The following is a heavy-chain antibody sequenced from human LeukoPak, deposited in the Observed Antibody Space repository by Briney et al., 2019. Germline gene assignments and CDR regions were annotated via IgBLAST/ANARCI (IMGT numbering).Heavy chain of an antibody. J-gene: IGHJ6*04. Sequence: SETLSLTCAVSGYSISSGYYWGWIRQPPGQGLEWIGSIYHSGSTYYNPSLKSRVTISVDTSKNQFSLKLSSVTAADTAVYYCARDDVVRGVITYYCGMDVWGKGTTVTVSS. CDR3: ARDDVVRGVITYYCGMDV. D-gene: IGHD3-10*01. CDR1: GYSISSGYY. CDR2: IYHSGST. V-gene: IGHV4-38-2*02.